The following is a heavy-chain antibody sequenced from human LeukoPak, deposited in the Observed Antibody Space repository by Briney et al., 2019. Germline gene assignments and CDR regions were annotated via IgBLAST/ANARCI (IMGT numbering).Heavy chain of an antibody. J-gene: IGHJ4*02. CDR3: ARLVPQYYYDSSGYYHFDY. Sequence: GESLKISCKGSGYSFTSYWIGWVRQMPGKGLEWMGIIYPGDSETKYSPSFEGQVTISADKSISTAYLQWSSLKASDTAMYYCARLVPQYYYDSSGYYHFDYWGQRTLLTVSS. D-gene: IGHD3-22*01. V-gene: IGHV5-51*01. CDR1: GYSFTSYW. CDR2: IYPGDSET.